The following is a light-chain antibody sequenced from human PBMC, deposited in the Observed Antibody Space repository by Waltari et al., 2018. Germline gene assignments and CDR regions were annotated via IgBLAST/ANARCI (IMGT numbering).Light chain of an antibody. J-gene: IGKJ4*01. V-gene: IGKV3-15*01. CDR1: QNVTTY. CDR2: RAS. CDR3: QNYNNWPLT. Sequence: EIVMTQSPATLSVSPGERATLSCRASQNVTTYLAWYQQKPGQAPRLLFHRASIRATDIPGRFSGSGSGTEFTLTISGLQSEDFAVYFCQNYNNWPLTFGGGTKVEIK.